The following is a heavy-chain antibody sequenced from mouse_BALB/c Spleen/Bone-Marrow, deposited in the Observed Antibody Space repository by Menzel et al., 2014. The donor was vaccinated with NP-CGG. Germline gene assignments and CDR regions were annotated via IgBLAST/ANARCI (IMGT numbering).Heavy chain of an antibody. V-gene: IGHV3-8*02. CDR2: ISYSGST. Sequence: EVQLQQSGPSLVEPSQTLSLTCSVTGDSITSGYWNWIRKFPGNKLEYMGYISYSGSTYFNPSLKSRISITRDTSKNQYYLQLNSVTTEDTATYYCARLGGYGPYFDYWGQGTTLTVSS. D-gene: IGHD1-1*02. CDR1: GDSITSGY. CDR3: ARLGGYGPYFDY. J-gene: IGHJ2*01.